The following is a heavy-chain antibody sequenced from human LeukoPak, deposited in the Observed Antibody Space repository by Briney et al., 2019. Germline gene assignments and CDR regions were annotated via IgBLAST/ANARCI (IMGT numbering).Heavy chain of an antibody. CDR3: ARYCNGVTCYSGYDY. D-gene: IGHD2-15*01. J-gene: IGHJ4*02. V-gene: IGHV3-64*01. CDR1: GFTFSSYA. CDR2: ISTNGGGT. Sequence: GGSLRLSCAASGFTFSSYAMHWVRQTPGKGLEYVSAISTNGGGTYYANSVKGRFTISRDNSKNTLYLQMGSLRAEDMAVYFGARYCNGVTCYSGYDYWGQGTLVTVSS.